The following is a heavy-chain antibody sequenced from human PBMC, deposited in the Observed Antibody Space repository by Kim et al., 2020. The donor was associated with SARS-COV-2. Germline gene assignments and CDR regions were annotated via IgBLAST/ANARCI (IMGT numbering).Heavy chain of an antibody. D-gene: IGHD6-13*01. CDR2: IKQDESEK. Sequence: SLRLSCAASGFIFSNYFMSWVRQAPGKGLEWVANIKQDESEKYYVGSVRGRFTVSRDNAKNSLYLQMDSLRPEDTAVYYCARGWSGDFYGMDVWGRGTTVTVSS. V-gene: IGHV3-7*03. J-gene: IGHJ6*02. CDR1: GFIFSNYF. CDR3: ARGWSGDFYGMDV.